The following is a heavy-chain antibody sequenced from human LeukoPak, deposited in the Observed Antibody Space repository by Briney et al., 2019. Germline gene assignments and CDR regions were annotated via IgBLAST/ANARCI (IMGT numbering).Heavy chain of an antibody. V-gene: IGHV3-11*05. CDR2: ISSSSSYT. J-gene: IGHJ4*02. CDR3: ARERVVHGILTGYYRHGY. CDR1: GFTFSDYY. D-gene: IGHD3-9*01. Sequence: GGSLRLSCAASGFTFSDYYMSWIRQAPGKGLEWVSYISSSSSYTNYADSVKGRFTISRDNAKNSLYLQMNSLRAEDTAVYYCARERVVHGILTGYYRHGYWGQGTLVTVSS.